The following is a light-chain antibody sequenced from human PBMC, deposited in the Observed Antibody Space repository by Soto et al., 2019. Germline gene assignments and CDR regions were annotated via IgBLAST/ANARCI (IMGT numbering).Light chain of an antibody. Sequence: DIQMTQSPSTLSASVGDRVTITCRASQSISSWLAWYQQKPGKAPKLLIYKASSLESGVPSRFSGSGSATEFTRTISSLQTDEFATYYCQQYNSYLYNFGQGTKLEIK. CDR3: QQYNSYLYN. CDR1: QSISSW. V-gene: IGKV1-5*03. J-gene: IGKJ2*01. CDR2: KAS.